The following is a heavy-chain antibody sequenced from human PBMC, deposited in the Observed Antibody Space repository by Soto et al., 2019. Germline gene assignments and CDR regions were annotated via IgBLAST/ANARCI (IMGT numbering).Heavy chain of an antibody. Sequence: QVQLVESGGGVVQPGRSLRLSCAASGFTFSSYGMHWVRQAPGKGLEWVAVIWYDGSNKYYADSVKGRFTISRDNXKXRLYRQMNSLRAEDTAVYYCAREGTISPAYYYGMDVWGQGTTVTVSS. CDR2: IWYDGSNK. V-gene: IGHV3-33*01. CDR3: AREGTISPAYYYGMDV. D-gene: IGHD3-9*01. J-gene: IGHJ6*02. CDR1: GFTFSSYG.